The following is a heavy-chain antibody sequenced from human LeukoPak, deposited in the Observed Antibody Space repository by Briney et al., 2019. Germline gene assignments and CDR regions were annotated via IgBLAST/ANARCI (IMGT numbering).Heavy chain of an antibody. CDR1: GFTVSSNY. Sequence: GGSLRLSCAASGFTVSSNYMSWVRQAPGKGLEWVSVIYSGSSTYYADSVKGRFTISRDNSKNTLYLQMNSLRAEDTAVYYCARDLRSSWYVYYYYYMDVWGKGTTVTVSS. CDR3: ARDLRSSWYVYYYYYMDV. V-gene: IGHV3-66*02. J-gene: IGHJ6*03. D-gene: IGHD6-13*01. CDR2: IYSGSST.